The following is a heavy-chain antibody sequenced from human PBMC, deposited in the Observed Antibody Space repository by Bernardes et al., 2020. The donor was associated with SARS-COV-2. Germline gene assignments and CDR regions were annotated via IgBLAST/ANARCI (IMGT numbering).Heavy chain of an antibody. V-gene: IGHV1-69*13. CDR2: IIPIFGTA. Sequence: SVKVSCKASGGTFSSYAISWVRQAPGQGLEWMGGIIPIFGTANYAQKFQGRVTITADESTSTAYMELSSLRSEDTAVYYCARDGGGMVRGVIDWFDPWGQGTLVTVSS. D-gene: IGHD3-10*01. J-gene: IGHJ5*02. CDR1: GGTFSSYA. CDR3: ARDGGGMVRGVIDWFDP.